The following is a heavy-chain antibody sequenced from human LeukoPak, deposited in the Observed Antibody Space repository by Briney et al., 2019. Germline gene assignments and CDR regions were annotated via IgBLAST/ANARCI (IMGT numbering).Heavy chain of an antibody. D-gene: IGHD5-24*01. CDR2: INPGGDNT. CDR1: GYTFTGYY. CDR3: ARIRDGYNDAYDV. V-gene: IGHV1-46*01. J-gene: IGHJ3*01. Sequence: ASVKVSCKASGYTFTGYYIHWVRQAPGQGLEWMGLINPGGDNTDYAQNFQGRVTMTRDTPTSTVYMGLSSLRSEDTAVYYCARIRDGYNDAYDVWGQGTMVTVSS.